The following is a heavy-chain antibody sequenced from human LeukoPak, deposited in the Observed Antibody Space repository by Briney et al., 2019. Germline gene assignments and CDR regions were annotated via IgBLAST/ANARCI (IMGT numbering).Heavy chain of an antibody. CDR2: IYHSGST. Sequence: SETLSLTCAVSGGSISSGSYSWSWIRQPPGKGLEWIGEIYHSGSTNYNPSLKSRVTISVDKSKNQFSLKLSSVTAADTAVYYCAREGDYYDSSGYYQTFDYWGQGTLVTVSS. V-gene: IGHV4-30-2*01. CDR1: GGSISSGSYS. J-gene: IGHJ4*02. CDR3: AREGDYYDSSGYYQTFDY. D-gene: IGHD3-22*01.